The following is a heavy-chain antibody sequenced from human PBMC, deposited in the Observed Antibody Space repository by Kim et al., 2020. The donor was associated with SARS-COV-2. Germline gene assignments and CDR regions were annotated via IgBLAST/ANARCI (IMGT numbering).Heavy chain of an antibody. CDR2: IWYDGSDK. Sequence: GGSLRLSCAASGFSFSNYGMHWVRQAPGKGPEWVAVIWYDGSDKYYADSVKGRFTISRDNPTNTLYLQMNSLRAEDTAVYYCAKVLRYYDILTGGVDAFHIWGQGTMVTVSS. CDR3: AKVLRYYDILTGGVDAFHI. D-gene: IGHD3-9*01. J-gene: IGHJ3*02. CDR1: GFSFSNYG. V-gene: IGHV3-33*06.